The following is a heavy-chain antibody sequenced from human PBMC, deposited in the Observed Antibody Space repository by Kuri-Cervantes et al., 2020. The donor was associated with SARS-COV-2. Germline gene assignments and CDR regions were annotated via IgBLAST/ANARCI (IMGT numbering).Heavy chain of an antibody. J-gene: IGHJ4*02. CDR2: IYHSGST. CDR1: GGSISSSSYY. Sequence: ESLKISCTVSGGSISSSSYYWGWIRQPPGKGLEWIGSIYHSGSTYYNPSLKSRVTISVDTSKNQFSLKLSSVTAADTAVYYCARLKAGQFDYWGQGTLVTVSS. CDR3: ARLKAGQFDY. V-gene: IGHV4-39*07.